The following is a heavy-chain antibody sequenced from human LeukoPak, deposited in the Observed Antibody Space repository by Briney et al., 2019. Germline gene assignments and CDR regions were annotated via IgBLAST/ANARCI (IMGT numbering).Heavy chain of an antibody. CDR2: ISDDGSNK. CDR1: GFTFSSYG. Sequence: GGSLRLSCAASGFTFSSYGMRWVRQAPGKGLEWVAVISDDGSNKYYADSVKGRFTISRDNSKNTLDLQMNSVTTEDTAVYYCAKEGFGVGYFDYWGQGTLVTVSS. V-gene: IGHV3-30*18. CDR3: AKEGFGVGYFDY. D-gene: IGHD1-26*01. J-gene: IGHJ4*02.